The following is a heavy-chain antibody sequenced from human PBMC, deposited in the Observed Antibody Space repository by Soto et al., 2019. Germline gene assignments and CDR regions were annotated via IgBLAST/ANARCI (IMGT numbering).Heavy chain of an antibody. CDR2: ISYDGSNK. Sequence: PGGSLRLSCAASGFTFSSYAMHWARQAAGTGREWVRVISYDGSNKYYADSVKGRFTISRYNSKNTLYLQMNSLRAEDRAVYYCAKVESPTLYYYDSSGYYPQFDYWGQGTLVTVSS. CDR1: GFTFSSYA. D-gene: IGHD3-22*01. CDR3: AKVESPTLYYYDSSGYYPQFDY. V-gene: IGHV3-30*18. J-gene: IGHJ4*02.